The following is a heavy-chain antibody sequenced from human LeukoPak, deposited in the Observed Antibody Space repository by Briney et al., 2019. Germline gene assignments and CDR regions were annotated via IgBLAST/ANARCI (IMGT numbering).Heavy chain of an antibody. Sequence: SETLSLTCAVYGGSFSGYYWSWIRQPPGKGLEWIGEINHSGSTNYNPSLKSRVIISVDKSKSQFSLKLSSVTAADTAVYYCARESSSTSWPYYYYYMDVWGKGTTVTVSS. CDR3: ARESSSTSWPYYYYYMDV. CDR2: INHSGST. CDR1: GGSFSGYY. D-gene: IGHD2-2*01. V-gene: IGHV4-34*01. J-gene: IGHJ6*03.